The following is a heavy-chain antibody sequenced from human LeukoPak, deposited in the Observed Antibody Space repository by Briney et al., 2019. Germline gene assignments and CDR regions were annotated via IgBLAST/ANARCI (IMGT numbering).Heavy chain of an antibody. J-gene: IGHJ5*02. Sequence: SETLSLTCTVSGGSISSYYWSWIRQPPGKGLEWIGRIYTSGSTNYNPSLKSRVTISVDTSKNQFSLKLSSVTAADTAVYYCARDAEYCSSTSCPPTWFDPWGQGTLVTVSS. D-gene: IGHD2-2*01. CDR3: ARDAEYCSSTSCPPTWFDP. V-gene: IGHV4-4*08. CDR2: IYTSGST. CDR1: GGSISSYY.